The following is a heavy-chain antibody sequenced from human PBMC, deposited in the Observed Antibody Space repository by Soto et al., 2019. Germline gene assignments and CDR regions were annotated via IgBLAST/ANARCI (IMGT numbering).Heavy chain of an antibody. V-gene: IGHV3-11*06. J-gene: IGHJ4*02. Sequence: GGSLRLSCAASGFTFSDYYMSWIRQAPGKGLEWVSYISSSSSYTNYADSVKGRFTISRDNAKNSLYLQMNSLRAEDTAVYYCARGYYDSSGYAARFDYWGQGTLVTVSS. CDR1: GFTFSDYY. CDR3: ARGYYDSSGYAARFDY. CDR2: ISSSSSYT. D-gene: IGHD3-22*01.